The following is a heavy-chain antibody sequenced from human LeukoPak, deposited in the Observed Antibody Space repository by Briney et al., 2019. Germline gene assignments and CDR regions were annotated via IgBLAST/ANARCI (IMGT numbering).Heavy chain of an antibody. D-gene: IGHD3-16*02. Sequence: PSETLSLTCTVSGGSISSGSYYWSWIRQPAGKGLEWIGRIYTSGSTNYNPSLKSRVTISVDTSKNQFSLKLSSVTAADTAVYYCAAGHWYYDYVWGSYRWFDYWGQGTLVTVSS. CDR3: AAGHWYYDYVWGSYRWFDY. CDR2: IYTSGST. V-gene: IGHV4-61*02. CDR1: GGSISSGSYY. J-gene: IGHJ4*02.